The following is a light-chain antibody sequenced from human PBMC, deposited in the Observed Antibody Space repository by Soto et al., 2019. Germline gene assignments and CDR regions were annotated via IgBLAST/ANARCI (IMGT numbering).Light chain of an antibody. CDR3: QQYEKWPPSIT. Sequence: EIVLTQSPGTLSLSPGDRATLSCRAGQPLNNNVAWYQHKPGQAPRLLIYGTSTRATGISARFSGGGSGTEFTLTISSLQSEDFAVYYCQQYEKWPPSITFGQGTRLEIK. J-gene: IGKJ5*01. CDR2: GTS. CDR1: QPLNNN. V-gene: IGKV3-15*01.